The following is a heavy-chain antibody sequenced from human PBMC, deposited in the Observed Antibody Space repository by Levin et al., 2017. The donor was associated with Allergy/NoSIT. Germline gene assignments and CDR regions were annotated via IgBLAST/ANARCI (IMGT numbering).Heavy chain of an antibody. CDR3: AKDRDSSSWYHYCFDS. CDR2: ISGSGGST. J-gene: IGHJ4*02. V-gene: IGHV3-23*01. D-gene: IGHD6-13*01. Sequence: PGESLKISCAASGFTFSSYAMNWVRQAPGKGLEWVSAISGSGGSTYYADSVKGRFTISRDNSKNTLYLQMNSLRAEDTAVYYCAKDRDSSSWYHYCFDSWGQGTLVTVSS. CDR1: GFTFSSYA.